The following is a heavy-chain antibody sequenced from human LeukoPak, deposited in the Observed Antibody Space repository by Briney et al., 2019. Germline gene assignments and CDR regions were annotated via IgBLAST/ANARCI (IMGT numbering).Heavy chain of an antibody. CDR2: INHSGST. D-gene: IGHD3-3*01. CDR1: GGSFSGYY. J-gene: IGHJ4*02. CDR3: ARVGGLRFVEWSRRAIDY. V-gene: IGHV4-34*01. Sequence: SETLSLTCAVYGGSFSGYYWSWIRQPPGKGLEWIGEINHSGSTNYNPSLKSRVTISVDTSKNQFSLKLSSVTAADTAVYYCARVGGLRFVEWSRRAIDYWGQGTLVTVSS.